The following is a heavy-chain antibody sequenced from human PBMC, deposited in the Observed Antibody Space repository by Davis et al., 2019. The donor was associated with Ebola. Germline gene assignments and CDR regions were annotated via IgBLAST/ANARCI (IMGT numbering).Heavy chain of an antibody. D-gene: IGHD2-15*01. J-gene: IGHJ5*02. CDR3: ARVVAATSGWFDP. CDR2: INHSGST. CDR1: GGSISSSNW. Sequence: SETLSLTCAVSGGSISSSNWWSWVRQPPGKGLEWIGEINHSGSTNYNPSLKSRVTISVDTSKNQFSLKLSSVTAADTAVYYCARVVAATSGWFDPWGQGTLVTVSS. V-gene: IGHV4-4*02.